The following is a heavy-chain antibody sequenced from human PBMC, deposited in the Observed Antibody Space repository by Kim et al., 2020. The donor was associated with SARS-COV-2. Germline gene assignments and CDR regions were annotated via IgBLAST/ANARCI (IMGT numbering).Heavy chain of an antibody. CDR3: AELGGGPGYSYGPETDAFDI. CDR1: GFTFSSYG. J-gene: IGHJ3*02. V-gene: IGHV3-30*18. D-gene: IGHD5-18*01. Sequence: GGSLRLSCAASGFTFSSYGMHWVRQAPGKGLEWVAVISYDGSNKYYADSVKGRFTISRDNSKNTLYLQMNSLRAEDTAVYYCAELGGGPGYSYGPETDAFDIWGQGTMVTVSS. CDR2: ISYDGSNK.